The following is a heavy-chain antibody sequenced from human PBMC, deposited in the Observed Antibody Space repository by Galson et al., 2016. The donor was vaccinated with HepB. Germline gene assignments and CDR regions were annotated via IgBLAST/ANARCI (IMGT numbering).Heavy chain of an antibody. J-gene: IGHJ4*02. CDR3: ARDFRDSAIKVAGWEPYSYYYDH. V-gene: IGHV4-4*02. CDR1: GGSISSTNW. CDR2: INDSGRT. Sequence: SETLSLTCAVSGGSISSTNWWSWVRQPPGKGLEWIGEINDSGRTNYNPSLKSRVTISVDESKNHFSLKLSSMTAADTAVYYCARDFRDSAIKVAGWEPYSYYYDHWGQGTLVTVSS. D-gene: IGHD6-19*01.